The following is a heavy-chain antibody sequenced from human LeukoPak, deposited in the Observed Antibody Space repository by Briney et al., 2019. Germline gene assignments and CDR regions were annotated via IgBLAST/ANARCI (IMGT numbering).Heavy chain of an antibody. D-gene: IGHD5-18*01. CDR2: IIPIFDTV. Sequence: SVKVSCKASGGTFSSYAISWVRQAPGQGLEWMGRIIPIFDTVNYAQKFQGRVTITTDESTSTAYMELSSLRSEDTAVYYCARSRLGRYRSGRMGGFVYWGQGTLVTVSS. CDR3: ARSRLGRYRSGRMGGFVY. J-gene: IGHJ4*02. CDR1: GGTFSSYA. V-gene: IGHV1-69*05.